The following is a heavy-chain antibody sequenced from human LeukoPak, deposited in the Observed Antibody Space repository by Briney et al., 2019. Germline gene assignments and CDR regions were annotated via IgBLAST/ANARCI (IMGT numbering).Heavy chain of an antibody. D-gene: IGHD3-10*01. V-gene: IGHV3-11*04. J-gene: IGHJ4*02. CDR2: ISGSSRTI. CDR3: GRGDYFYYGCYLY. Sequence: GGSLRLSCAASGFTFSDYYMSWIRQAPGKGLEWVSYISGSSRTIYYADSVKGRFTISRDNAKNSLYLQMNSLRAEDTAVYYCGRGDYFYYGCYLYWGQGTLVTVSS. CDR1: GFTFSDYY.